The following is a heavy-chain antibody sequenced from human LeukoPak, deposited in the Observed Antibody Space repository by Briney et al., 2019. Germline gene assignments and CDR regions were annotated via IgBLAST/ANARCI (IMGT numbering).Heavy chain of an antibody. CDR2: IQQYENEE. V-gene: IGHV3-7*01. CDR1: GFSFSNCR. D-gene: IGHD7-27*01. Sequence: GGSLRLSCAASGFSFSNCRMSWVRQAPGKGLEWVATIQQYENEEYYGDSVKGRFTISRDNAKTSLYLQMNSLRGEDTAVYYCARMGSREGWGKFDYWGQGTLVTVSS. J-gene: IGHJ4*02. CDR3: ARMGSREGWGKFDY.